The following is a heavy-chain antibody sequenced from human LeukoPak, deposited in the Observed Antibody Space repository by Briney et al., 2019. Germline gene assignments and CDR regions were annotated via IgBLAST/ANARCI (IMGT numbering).Heavy chain of an antibody. Sequence: GGSLRLSCAASGFTFTDYFMTWIRQAPGKGLEWVSSISSSSSYIYYADSVKGRFTISRDNAKNSLYLQMNSLRAEDTAVYYCARGSTALCDYWGQGTLVTVSS. V-gene: IGHV3-21*01. D-gene: IGHD4-17*01. CDR1: GFTFTDYF. CDR2: ISSSSSYI. J-gene: IGHJ4*02. CDR3: ARGSTALCDY.